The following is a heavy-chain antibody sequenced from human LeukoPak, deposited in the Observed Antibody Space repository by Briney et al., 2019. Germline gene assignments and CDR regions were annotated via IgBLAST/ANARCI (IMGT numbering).Heavy chain of an antibody. J-gene: IGHJ6*02. D-gene: IGHD1-26*01. CDR2: IYHSGST. V-gene: IGHV4-30-2*01. CDR1: GRSISSGGYS. Sequence: PSQTLSLTCAVSGRSISSGGYSWSWIRQPPGKGLEWIGYIYHSGSTYYNPSLKSRVTISVDRSKNQFSLKLSSVTAADTAVYYCARESPGTYGMDVWGQGTTVTVSS. CDR3: ARESPGTYGMDV.